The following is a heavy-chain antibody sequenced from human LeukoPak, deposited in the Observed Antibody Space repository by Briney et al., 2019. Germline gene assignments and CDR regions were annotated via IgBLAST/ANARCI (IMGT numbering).Heavy chain of an antibody. V-gene: IGHV1-8*01. CDR2: MNPNSGNT. J-gene: IGHJ5*02. Sequence: ASVKVSRKASGYTFTSYDINWVRRATGQGLEWMGWMNPNSGNTGYAQKFQGRVTMTRNTSISTVYMELSSLRSEDTAVYYCARDGDYYGSGSRLFDPWGQGTLVTVSS. CDR3: ARDGDYYGSGSRLFDP. CDR1: GYTFTSYD. D-gene: IGHD3-10*01.